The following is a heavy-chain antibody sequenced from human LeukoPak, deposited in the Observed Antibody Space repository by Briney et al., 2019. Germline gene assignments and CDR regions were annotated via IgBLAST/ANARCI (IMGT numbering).Heavy chain of an antibody. V-gene: IGHV4-39*07. CDR2: IFYSGST. J-gene: IGHJ4*02. CDR1: GGSISTSSYY. D-gene: IGHD5-24*01. CDR3: AGGRRDAYNYNY. Sequence: SETLSLTCTVSGGSISTSSYYWGWVRQPPGKGLEWIGNIFYSGSTYYSPSLKSRVTISLDTSKNQFSLKLSSVTAADTAVYYCAGGRRDAYNYNYWGQGTLVTVSS.